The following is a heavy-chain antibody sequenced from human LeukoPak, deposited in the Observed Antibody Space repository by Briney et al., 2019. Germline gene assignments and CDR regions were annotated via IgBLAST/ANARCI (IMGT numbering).Heavy chain of an antibody. CDR2: SIPIFGTA. J-gene: IGHJ4*02. D-gene: IGHD4-17*01. CDR3: ALTTVTEI. CDR1: GGTFTSYA. Sequence: GASVKVSCKASGGTFTSYAISGVRQASGQGLEWMGGSIPIFGTANYAQKFQGRVTITADESTSTAYMELSSLRAEDTAVYYCALTTVTEIWGQGTLVTVSS. V-gene: IGHV1-69*13.